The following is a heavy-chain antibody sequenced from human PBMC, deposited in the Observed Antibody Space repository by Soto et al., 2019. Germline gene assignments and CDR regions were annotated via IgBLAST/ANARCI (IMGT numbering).Heavy chain of an antibody. Sequence: QVQLQESGPGLVKPSQTLSLTCTVSGGSVSSGGYYWSWIRQHPGKGLEWIGYIYYSGNTFYNPSLKSRVTISVDTSKNQCSLNLSYVTAADTAVYYCARKKGYSYGPHYFDYWGQGTRVTVSS. CDR1: GGSVSSGGYY. CDR3: ARKKGYSYGPHYFDY. CDR2: IYYSGNT. V-gene: IGHV4-31*03. J-gene: IGHJ4*02. D-gene: IGHD5-18*01.